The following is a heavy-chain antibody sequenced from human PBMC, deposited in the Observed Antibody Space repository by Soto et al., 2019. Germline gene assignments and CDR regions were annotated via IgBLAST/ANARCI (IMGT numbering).Heavy chain of an antibody. V-gene: IGHV1-69*13. Sequence: ASVKVSCKASGGTFSSYAISWVRQAPGQGLEWMGGIIPIFGTADYAQKFQGRVTITADESTSTAYMELSSLRSEDTAVYYCASHYDSSGDYYRGLDYWGQGTLVTVS. J-gene: IGHJ4*02. D-gene: IGHD3-22*01. CDR3: ASHYDSSGDYYRGLDY. CDR1: GGTFSSYA. CDR2: IIPIFGTA.